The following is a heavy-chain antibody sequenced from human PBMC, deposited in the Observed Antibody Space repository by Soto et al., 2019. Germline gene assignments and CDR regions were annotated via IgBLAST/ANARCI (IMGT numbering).Heavy chain of an antibody. CDR2: IIPVFGTT. V-gene: IGHV1-69*18. CDR1: GDTFSGYT. CDR3: ARDGGFGELKY. J-gene: IGHJ4*02. Sequence: QVQLVQSGAELKKPGSSVKVSCKASGDTFSGYTINWVRQAPGEGLEWMGRIIPVFGTTNDAQRFEGRVTFTAAESTNTAYMELRGLLSEDTAVYYCARDGGFGELKYWGPGTLVTVSS. D-gene: IGHD3-10*01.